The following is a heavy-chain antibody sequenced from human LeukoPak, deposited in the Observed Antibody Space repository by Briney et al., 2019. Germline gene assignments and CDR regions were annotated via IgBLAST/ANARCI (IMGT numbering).Heavy chain of an antibody. Sequence: GGYLRLSCAASGFTFSSYAMSWVRQAPGKGLEWVSAISGSGGSTYYADSVKGRFTISRDNSKNTLYLQMNSLRAEDTAVYYCAKRGFGELLGYYYYYMDVWGKGTTVTVSS. CDR2: ISGSGGST. CDR1: GFTFSSYA. D-gene: IGHD3-10*01. CDR3: AKRGFGELLGYYYYYMDV. J-gene: IGHJ6*03. V-gene: IGHV3-23*01.